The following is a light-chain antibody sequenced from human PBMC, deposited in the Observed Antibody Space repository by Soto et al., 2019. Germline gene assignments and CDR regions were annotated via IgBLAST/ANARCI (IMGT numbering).Light chain of an antibody. Sequence: QSVLTQPPSVSGAPGPRVTISCTGSSSTIGAGYDVHWYQQLPGTAPKLLIYGNSNRPSGVPDRFSGSKSGTSASLAITGLQAEDEADYYCQSYDSSLRGVFGTGTKVTVL. J-gene: IGLJ1*01. CDR1: SSTIGAGYD. CDR3: QSYDSSLRGV. V-gene: IGLV1-40*01. CDR2: GNS.